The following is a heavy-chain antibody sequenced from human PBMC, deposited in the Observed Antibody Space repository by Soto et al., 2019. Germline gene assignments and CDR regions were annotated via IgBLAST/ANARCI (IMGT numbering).Heavy chain of an antibody. CDR2: AYFSGGNT. J-gene: IGHJ4*02. Sequence: ETLSLTCSVSGDSMRGYHFYWGWIRQAPGKGLEWIGSAYFSGGNTYYSPSLESRVSISVDTSKNEFSLRLTSLTAADTAVYFCAYGSSSAWIDYWGQGTLVTVSS. D-gene: IGHD6-25*01. V-gene: IGHV4-39*01. CDR1: GDSMRGYHFY. CDR3: AYGSSSAWIDY.